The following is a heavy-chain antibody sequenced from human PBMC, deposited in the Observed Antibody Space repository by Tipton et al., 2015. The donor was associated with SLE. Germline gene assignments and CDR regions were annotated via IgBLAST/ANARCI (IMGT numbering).Heavy chain of an antibody. Sequence: TLSLTCTVSGGSIRSYYWTWIRQPPGKRLEWIAYIYHSGITNYNPSLQSRVTISVDRSKNQFSLKLTSVTAADTAVYYCARGPPFMEWERNWFDPWGQGTPVTVSS. CDR2: IYHSGIT. V-gene: IGHV4-59*01. CDR3: ARGPPFMEWERNWFDP. J-gene: IGHJ5*02. CDR1: GGSIRSYY. D-gene: IGHD3-3*02.